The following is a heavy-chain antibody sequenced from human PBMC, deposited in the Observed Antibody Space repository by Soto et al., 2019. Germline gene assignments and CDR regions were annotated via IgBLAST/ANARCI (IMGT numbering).Heavy chain of an antibody. CDR2: IYPGDSDT. CDR1: GYSFTSYW. D-gene: IGHD2-2*01. CDR3: ARQLGARYCSSTSCYSNWFDP. V-gene: IGHV5-51*01. Sequence: GESLKISCKGSGYSFTSYWIGWVRQMPGKGLEWMGIIYPGDSDTRYSPSFQGQVTISADKSISTAYLQWSSLKASDTAMYYCARQLGARYCSSTSCYSNWFDPWGQGTLVTVSS. J-gene: IGHJ5*02.